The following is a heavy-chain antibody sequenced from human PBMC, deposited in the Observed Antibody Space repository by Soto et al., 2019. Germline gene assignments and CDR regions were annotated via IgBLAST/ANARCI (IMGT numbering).Heavy chain of an antibody. J-gene: IGHJ4*02. V-gene: IGHV3-49*04. D-gene: IGHD6-19*01. CDR3: ARGTGWYDY. CDR2: IRTKTNGGTT. CDR1: GFTFVDYA. Sequence: GGSLRLSCTASGFTFVDYAVPWVRQAPGKGLEWVGLIRTKTNGGTTEYAASVNGRFTISRDDSKSVAYLQMNSLKIEDTALYFCARGTGWYDYWGQGTPVTVSS.